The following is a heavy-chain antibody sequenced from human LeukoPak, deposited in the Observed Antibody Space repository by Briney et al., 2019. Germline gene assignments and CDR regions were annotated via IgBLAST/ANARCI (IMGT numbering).Heavy chain of an antibody. Sequence: GGSLRLSCAASGFTFSSYWINWVRQAPGRGLEWVANIKEDGSAKYYVASVKGRFTISRDNAKNSLSLQMNSLRAEDTAVYYCSRGNNWAFDYWGQGTLVTVSS. V-gene: IGHV3-7*01. CDR3: SRGNNWAFDY. J-gene: IGHJ4*02. CDR1: GFTFSSYW. CDR2: IKEDGSAK. D-gene: IGHD1-1*01.